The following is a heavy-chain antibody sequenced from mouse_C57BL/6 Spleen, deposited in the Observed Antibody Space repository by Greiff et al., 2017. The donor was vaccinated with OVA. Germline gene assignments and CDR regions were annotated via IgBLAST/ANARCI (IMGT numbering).Heavy chain of an antibody. D-gene: IGHD2-3*01. Sequence: EVKVEESGGGLVQPGGSLKLSCAASGFTFSDYYMYWVRQTPEKRLEWVAYISNGGGSTYYPDTVKGRFTISRDNAKNTLYLQMSRLKSEDTAMYYCARHGDGYTMDYWGQGTSVTVSS. CDR3: ARHGDGYTMDY. J-gene: IGHJ4*01. V-gene: IGHV5-12*01. CDR2: ISNGGGST. CDR1: GFTFSDYY.